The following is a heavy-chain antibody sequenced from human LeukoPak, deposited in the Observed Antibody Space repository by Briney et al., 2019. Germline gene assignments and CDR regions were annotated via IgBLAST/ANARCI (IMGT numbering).Heavy chain of an antibody. J-gene: IGHJ1*01. CDR3: AKSPIAAADIDYFQY. D-gene: IGHD6-25*01. V-gene: IGHV4-4*02. Sequence: SGTLSLTCAVSGDSISSNNWWSWVRQPPGRGLEWIGEIFHGGSTNYSPSLKSRVTLSLDKSKNQFSLRLTSVTAADTAVYYCAKSPIAAADIDYFQYWGQGTLVTVSS. CDR2: IFHGGST. CDR1: GDSISSNNW.